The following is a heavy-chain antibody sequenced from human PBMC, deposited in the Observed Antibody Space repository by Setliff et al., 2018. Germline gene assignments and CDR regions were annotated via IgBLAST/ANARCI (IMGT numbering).Heavy chain of an antibody. J-gene: IGHJ4*02. CDR1: GYTFTNYW. CDR2: LKPGDSGI. Sequence: GESLKISCKSYGYTFTNYWIGWVRQMPGKGLEWMGILKPGDSGIRYSPSFQGQVTLSADTSIATAYLHWTSLKASDTAMYYCVRHPYYDSSGYYSYFDYWGQGALVTVSS. CDR3: VRHPYYDSSGYYSYFDY. V-gene: IGHV5-51*01. D-gene: IGHD3-22*01.